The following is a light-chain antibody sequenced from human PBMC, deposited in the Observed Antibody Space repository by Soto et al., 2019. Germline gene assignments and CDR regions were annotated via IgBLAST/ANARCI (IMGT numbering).Light chain of an antibody. J-gene: IGKJ1*01. CDR2: KAS. Sequence: DVQMTQSPSTLSASVGERVTLTCRASQSISTWLAWYQQKPGKAPKVLIYKASNVKSGVPSRFSGSGSGTESILTISLLQPDYFANYYYQYKSTPRTFGQGTKVEMK. CDR1: QSISTW. V-gene: IGKV1-5*03. CDR3: QYKSTPRT.